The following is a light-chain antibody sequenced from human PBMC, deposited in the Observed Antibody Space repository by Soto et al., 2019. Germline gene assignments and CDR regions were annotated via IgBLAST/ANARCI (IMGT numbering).Light chain of an antibody. CDR1: SSDIGGSNY. J-gene: IGLJ2*01. CDR3: SSYSSSSTLVL. V-gene: IGLV2-14*03. CDR2: DVS. Sequence: TGXSSDIGGSNYVSWYQQHPGRAPKLILFDVSTRPSKIPYRFSGSKSDNTASLTISGLQADDEADYYCSSYSSSSTLVLFGGGTKLTVL.